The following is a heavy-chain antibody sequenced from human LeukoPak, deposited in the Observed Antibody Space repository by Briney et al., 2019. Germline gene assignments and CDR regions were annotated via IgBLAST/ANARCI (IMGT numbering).Heavy chain of an antibody. D-gene: IGHD3-22*01. V-gene: IGHV3-23*01. CDR3: ARAITMIVESGFDY. CDR1: GFTLNNYD. Sequence: GGSLRLSCADSGFTLNNYDMSWVRQAPGKGLEWVSAISGSSGGTTYYADSVKGRFTISRDNSKNTLYLQMNSLRAEDTAVYYCARAITMIVESGFDYWGQGTLVTVSS. J-gene: IGHJ4*02. CDR2: ISGSSGGTT.